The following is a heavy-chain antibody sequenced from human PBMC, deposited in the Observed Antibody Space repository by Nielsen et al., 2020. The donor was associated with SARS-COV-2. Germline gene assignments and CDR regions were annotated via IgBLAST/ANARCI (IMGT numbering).Heavy chain of an antibody. CDR3: AKDRGYNDWYFNL. V-gene: IGHV3-7*01. J-gene: IGHJ2*01. CDR1: GFTFSSYW. CDR2: IKQDGSEK. D-gene: IGHD5-24*01. Sequence: GGSLRLSCAASGFTFSSYWMSWVRQAPGKGLEWVANIKQDGSEKYYVDSVKGRFTISRDNAKNSLYLQMNSLRAEDTAVYYCAKDRGYNDWYFNLWGRGTLVTVSS.